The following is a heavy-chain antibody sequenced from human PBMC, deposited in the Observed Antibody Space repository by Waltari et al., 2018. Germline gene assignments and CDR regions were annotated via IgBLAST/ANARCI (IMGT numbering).Heavy chain of an antibody. J-gene: IGHJ4*02. CDR1: GFTFDDYA. CDR2: ISWNSGSI. D-gene: IGHD6-25*01. V-gene: IGHV3-9*01. Sequence: EVQLVESGGGLVQPGRSLRLSCAASGFTFDDYAMHWVRQAPGKGREWVSGISWNSGSIGYADSVKGRFTISRDNAKNSLYLQMNSLRAEDTALYYCAKDMAAEGLYNLFDYWGQGTLVTVSS. CDR3: AKDMAAEGLYNLFDY.